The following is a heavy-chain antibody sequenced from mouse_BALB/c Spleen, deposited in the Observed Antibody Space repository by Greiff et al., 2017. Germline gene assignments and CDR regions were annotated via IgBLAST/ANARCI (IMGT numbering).Heavy chain of an antibody. Sequence: QVQLQQPGAELVRPGASVKLSCKASGYTFTSYWINWVKQRPGQGLEWIGNIYPSDSYTNYNQKFKDKATLTVDKSSSTAYMQLSSPTSEDSAVYCCTRGLDYWGQGTSVTVSS. J-gene: IGHJ4*01. CDR2: IYPSDSYT. V-gene: IGHV1-69*02. CDR3: TRGLDY. CDR1: GYTFTSYW.